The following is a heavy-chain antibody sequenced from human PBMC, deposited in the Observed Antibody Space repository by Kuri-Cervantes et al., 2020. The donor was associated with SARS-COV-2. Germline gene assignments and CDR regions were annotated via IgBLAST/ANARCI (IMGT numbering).Heavy chain of an antibody. Sequence: GGSLRLSCKGSGYSFTSYWIGWVRQMPGKGLEWMGIIYPGDSDTRYSPSFQGQVTISADKSISTAYLQWSSLKASDTAMYYCARAQNYYDSSGYYFDYWGQGTLVTVSS. V-gene: IGHV5-51*01. CDR1: GYSFTSYW. J-gene: IGHJ4*02. CDR2: IYPGDSDT. D-gene: IGHD3-22*01. CDR3: ARAQNYYDSSGYYFDY.